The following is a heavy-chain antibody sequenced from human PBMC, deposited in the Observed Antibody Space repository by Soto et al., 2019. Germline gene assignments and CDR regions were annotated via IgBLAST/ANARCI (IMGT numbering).Heavy chain of an antibody. Sequence: ASVKVSCKASGYTFTSYGISWVRQAPGQGLEWMGWISAYNGNTNYAQKLQGRVTMTTDTSTSTAYMELRSLRSDDTAVDYCARSNPYDSSGYDAFDIWGQGTMVTVSS. V-gene: IGHV1-18*01. D-gene: IGHD3-22*01. CDR2: ISAYNGNT. J-gene: IGHJ3*02. CDR3: ARSNPYDSSGYDAFDI. CDR1: GYTFTSYG.